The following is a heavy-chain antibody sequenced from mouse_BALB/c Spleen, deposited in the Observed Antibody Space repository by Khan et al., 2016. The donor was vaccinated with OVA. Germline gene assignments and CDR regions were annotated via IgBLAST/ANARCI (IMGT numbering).Heavy chain of an antibody. Sequence: QVQLQQSGTELAKPGASVKMSCKASGYTFISYWMHWVKQRPGQGLEWIGYINPSTGYTEYNQRFKDKATLTTDKSSNTAYMQLSSLASEDSTVYYYTRRGLYGIIVYWGQGTRVTVSA. CDR1: GYTFISYW. D-gene: IGHD2-1*01. CDR3: TRRGLYGIIVY. J-gene: IGHJ3*01. CDR2: INPSTGYT. V-gene: IGHV1-7*01.